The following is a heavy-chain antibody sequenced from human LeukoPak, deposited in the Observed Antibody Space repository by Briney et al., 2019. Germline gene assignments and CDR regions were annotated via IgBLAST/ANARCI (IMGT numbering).Heavy chain of an antibody. V-gene: IGHV3-21*01. CDR2: XXSSSSYX. CDR3: ARGDGRGSYKDYYFDY. Sequence: GGSLRLSCAASGFTFSLYSMXXXRQAPGKGXXXVXXXXSSSSYXYYADLVKGRXXXXXDNAKNSLYLQVSSLRAEDTAVYYCARGDGRGSYKDYYFDYWGQGILVTVSS. J-gene: IGHJ4*02. D-gene: IGHD1-26*01. CDR1: GFTFSLYS.